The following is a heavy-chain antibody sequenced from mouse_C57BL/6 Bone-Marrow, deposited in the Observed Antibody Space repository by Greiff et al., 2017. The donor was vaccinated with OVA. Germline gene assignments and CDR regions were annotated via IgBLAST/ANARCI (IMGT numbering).Heavy chain of an antibody. CDR1: GYTFTSYW. V-gene: IGHV1-55*01. CDR3: ARDGAYYFDY. J-gene: IGHJ2*01. CDR2: IYPGSGST. Sequence: QVQLQQPGAELVKPGASVKMSCKASGYTFTSYWITWVKQRPGQGLEWIGDIYPGSGSTNSNGKFKSKATLTVDTSSSTAYMQLSSLTSEDSAVYYCARDGAYYFDYWGQGTTLTVSS.